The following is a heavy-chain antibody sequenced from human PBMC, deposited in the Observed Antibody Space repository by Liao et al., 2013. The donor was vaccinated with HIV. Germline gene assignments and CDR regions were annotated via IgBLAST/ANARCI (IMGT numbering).Heavy chain of an antibody. Sequence: QVQLQESGPGLVKPSETLSLTCTVSGGSISSYYWSWIRQPAGKGLEWIGRIYTSGSTNYNPSLKSRVTISVDTSKSQFSLKLSSVTAADTAVYYCARGYRIAAAGPFDYWGQGTLVTVSS. CDR1: GGSISSYY. CDR2: IYTSGST. V-gene: IGHV4-4*07. CDR3: ARGYRIAAAGPFDY. D-gene: IGHD6-13*01. J-gene: IGHJ4*02.